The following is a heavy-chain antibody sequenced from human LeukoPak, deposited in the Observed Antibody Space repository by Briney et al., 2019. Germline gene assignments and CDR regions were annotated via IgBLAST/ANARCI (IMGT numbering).Heavy chain of an antibody. CDR3: AKFGSGISYEVRDY. CDR2: ISGSGGST. Sequence: PGGSLRLSCAASGFTFSSYAMSWVRQAPGKGLEWVSAISGSGGSTYHADSVKGRFTISRDNSKNTLYLQMNSLRAEDTAVYYCAKFGSGISYEVRDYWGQGTLVTVSS. J-gene: IGHJ4*02. V-gene: IGHV3-23*01. CDR1: GFTFSSYA. D-gene: IGHD3-10*01.